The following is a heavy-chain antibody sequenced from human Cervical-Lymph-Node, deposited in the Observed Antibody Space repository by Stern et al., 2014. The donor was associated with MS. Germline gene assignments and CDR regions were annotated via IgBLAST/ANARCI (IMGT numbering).Heavy chain of an antibody. D-gene: IGHD3-10*01. Sequence: EVQLVESGGGLVQPGRSLRLSCGASGFTFDDYAMHWVRQVPGKGLEWVSGISWNGGSFGYADSVKGRFTISRDNAENSLYLHMSSLRAEDTGIYYCAKSEKVRGYSYASFADYWGQGTLVAVSS. V-gene: IGHV3-9*01. J-gene: IGHJ4*02. CDR1: GFTFDDYA. CDR3: AKSEKVRGYSYASFADY. CDR2: ISWNGGSF.